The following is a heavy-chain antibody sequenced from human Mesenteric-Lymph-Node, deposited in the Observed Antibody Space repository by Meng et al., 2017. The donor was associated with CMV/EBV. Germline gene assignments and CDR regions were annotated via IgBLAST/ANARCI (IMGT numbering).Heavy chain of an antibody. V-gene: IGHV1-2*02. CDR2: INPNSGGT. D-gene: IGHD2-2*01. CDR1: GYTFTGYY. J-gene: IGHJ4*02. Sequence: ASVKVSCKASGYTFTGYYMHWVRQAPGQGLEWMGWINPNSGGTNYAQKFQGRVTMTRDTSISTAYMELSRLRSDDTAVYYFARGDCSSTSCYPNYFDYWGQGTLVTVSS. CDR3: ARGDCSSTSCYPNYFDY.